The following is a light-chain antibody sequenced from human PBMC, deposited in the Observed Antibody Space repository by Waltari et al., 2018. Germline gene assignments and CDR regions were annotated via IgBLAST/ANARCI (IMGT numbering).Light chain of an antibody. CDR3: QSYDSSLSGDVV. CDR2: GNI. Sequence: QSVLKQPPPVSGAPGQRVTISCTGSSSNIGAGYDVHWSQQLPGTAPKLPIYGNINRPSGVPDRFSGSKSGTSASLAITGLQAEDEADYYCQSYDSSLSGDVVFGGGTKLTVL. CDR1: SSNIGAGYD. J-gene: IGLJ2*01. V-gene: IGLV1-40*01.